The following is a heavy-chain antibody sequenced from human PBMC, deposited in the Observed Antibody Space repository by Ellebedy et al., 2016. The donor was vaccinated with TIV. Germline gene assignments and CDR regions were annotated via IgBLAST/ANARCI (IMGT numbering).Heavy chain of an antibody. D-gene: IGHD3-10*01. CDR3: AKDKWFGDHGAFDI. CDR2: ISGTDGST. CDR1: GFTFSNYA. Sequence: GESLKISCAASGFTFSNYAMSWVRQAPGKGLEWVSAISGTDGSTYYADSVKGRFTISRDNSRNTLYLQMNSLRAEDTAVYYCAKDKWFGDHGAFDIWGQGTMVTVSS. V-gene: IGHV3-23*01. J-gene: IGHJ3*02.